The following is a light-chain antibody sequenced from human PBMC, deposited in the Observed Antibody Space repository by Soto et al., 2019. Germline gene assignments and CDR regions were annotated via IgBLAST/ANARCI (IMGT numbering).Light chain of an antibody. CDR2: GAS. CDR1: QSVSSSY. J-gene: IGKJ3*01. Sequence: ESVLTPSPGPLSLSPGERATLSCRASQSVSSSYLAWYLQKPGQAPRLLIYGASSRATGIPDRFSGSGSRTDFTLTISRLEPEDFAVYYCQQCGSSPQTFGPGTEVDIK. CDR3: QQCGSSPQT. V-gene: IGKV3-20*01.